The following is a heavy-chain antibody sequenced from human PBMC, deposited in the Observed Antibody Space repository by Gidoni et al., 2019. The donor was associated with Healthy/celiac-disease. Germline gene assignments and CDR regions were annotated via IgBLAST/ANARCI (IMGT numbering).Heavy chain of an antibody. CDR3: AREGSFDAFDI. CDR1: GFTFSSYA. CDR2: ISSNGGST. J-gene: IGHJ3*02. D-gene: IGHD6-13*01. Sequence: EAQLVESWGGWVQPGGSLRLSCAASGFTFSSYAMHWVRQAPGKGLEHVSAISSNGGSTYYANSVKGKFTISRDNAKNAMYLEMGSLRAEDMAVYYCAREGSFDAFDIWGQGTMVTVSS. V-gene: IGHV3-64*01.